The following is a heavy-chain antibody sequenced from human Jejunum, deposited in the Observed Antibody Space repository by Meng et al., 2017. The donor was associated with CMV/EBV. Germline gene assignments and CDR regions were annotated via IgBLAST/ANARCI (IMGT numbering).Heavy chain of an antibody. CDR2: ISSSSSYI. J-gene: IGHJ4*02. D-gene: IGHD6-19*01. CDR3: AKDTLSGSSGWSDY. Sequence: SEFIFSSYTLNWVRQAPGKGLEWVSAISSSSSYIYYADSVKGRFTISRDNSKNTLYLQMDSLRAEDTAVYYCAKDTLSGSSGWSDYWGQGPWSPSPQ. V-gene: IGHV3-21*01. CDR1: EFIFSSYT.